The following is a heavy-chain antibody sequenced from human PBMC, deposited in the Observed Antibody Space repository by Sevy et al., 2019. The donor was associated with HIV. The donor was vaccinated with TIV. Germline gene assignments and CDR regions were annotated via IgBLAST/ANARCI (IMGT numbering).Heavy chain of an antibody. CDR1: GYTFTGYY. J-gene: IGHJ4*02. CDR2: INPNSGGT. D-gene: IGHD3-10*01. V-gene: IGHV1-2*02. CDR3: AKDRVSGTYYTGDFDY. Sequence: ASVKVSCKASGYTFTGYYMHWVRQAPGQGPEWMGWINPNSGGTNYAQKFQGRVTMTTDTSISTAYMELTRLRSDDTAVYYCAKDRVSGTYYTGDFDYWGQGTLVTVSS.